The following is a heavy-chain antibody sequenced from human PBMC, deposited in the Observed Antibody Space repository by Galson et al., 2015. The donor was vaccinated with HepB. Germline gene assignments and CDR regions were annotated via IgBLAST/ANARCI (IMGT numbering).Heavy chain of an antibody. CDR3: AKDGGGGVGQQLVHGRPGAFDI. J-gene: IGHJ3*02. Sequence: SLRLSCAASGFTFSSYAMSWVRQAPGKGLEWVSAISGSGGSTYYADSVKGRFTISRDNSKNTLYLQMNSLRAEDTAVYYCAKDGGGGVGQQLVHGRPGAFDIWGQGTMVTVSS. CDR1: GFTFSSYA. V-gene: IGHV3-23*01. D-gene: IGHD6-13*01. CDR2: ISGSGGST.